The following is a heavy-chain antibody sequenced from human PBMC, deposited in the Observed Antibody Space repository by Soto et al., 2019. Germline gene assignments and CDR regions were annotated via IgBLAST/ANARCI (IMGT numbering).Heavy chain of an antibody. Sequence: PSETLSLTCTVSVSGGSITSNRFYWGWIRQPPGKGLEWIGSIYSGSTYYNPSLKNRVTISEDTSRNQFSLKMNSMTAADTAVYYCTRQTRIGYSQGYVRIDPRGPGSLVTVSS. V-gene: IGHV4-39*01. CDR1: VSGGSITSNRFY. CDR3: TRQTRIGYSQGYVRIDP. D-gene: IGHD5-18*01. J-gene: IGHJ5*02. CDR2: IYSGST.